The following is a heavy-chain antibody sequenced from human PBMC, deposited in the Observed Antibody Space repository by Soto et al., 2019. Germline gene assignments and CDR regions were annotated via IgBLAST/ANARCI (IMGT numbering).Heavy chain of an antibody. CDR3: AKDSMVRGVSPLPV. Sequence: ASVKVSCKASGYTFTSYGISWVRQAPGQGLEWMGWISAYNGNTNYAQKLQGRVTMTTDTSTRKAYMELRSLRSDDTAAYYCAKDSMVRGVSPLPVWGPGTTVTVSS. J-gene: IGHJ6*01. CDR1: GYTFTSYG. V-gene: IGHV1-18*01. D-gene: IGHD3-10*01. CDR2: ISAYNGNT.